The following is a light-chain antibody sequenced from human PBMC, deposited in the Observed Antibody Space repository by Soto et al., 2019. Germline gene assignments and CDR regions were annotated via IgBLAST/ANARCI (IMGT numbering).Light chain of an antibody. CDR3: QQYNNWPPT. Sequence: EIVLTQSPGTLSLSPGERGTLSCRASQRFGSSNLAWYQQKPGQAPRLLIYGASTRTTGIPDRFSGSGSGTDFTLTISSLQSDDFAVYYCQQYNNWPPTFGPGTKVDIK. V-gene: IGKV3D-15*01. J-gene: IGKJ3*01. CDR1: QRFGSSN. CDR2: GAS.